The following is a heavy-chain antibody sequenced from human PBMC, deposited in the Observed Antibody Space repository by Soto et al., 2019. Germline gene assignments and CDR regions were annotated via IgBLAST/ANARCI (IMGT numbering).Heavy chain of an antibody. CDR1: GYTFTSYA. CDR3: ARALGAEEYSRSLSPYDY. CDR2: INAGNGNT. D-gene: IGHD6-6*01. V-gene: IGHV1-3*01. Sequence: ASVKVSCKASGYTFTSYAMHWVRQAPGQRLEWMGWINAGNGNTKYSQKFQGRVTITRDTSASTAYMELSSLRSEDTAVYYCARALGAEEYSRSLSPYDYWGQGTLVTVSS. J-gene: IGHJ4*02.